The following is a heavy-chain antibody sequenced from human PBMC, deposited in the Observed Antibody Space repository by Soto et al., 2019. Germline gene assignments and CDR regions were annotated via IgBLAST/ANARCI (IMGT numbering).Heavy chain of an antibody. CDR2: ISYDGSNK. D-gene: IGHD5-18*01. CDR1: GFTFYTYA. J-gene: IGHJ6*02. CDR3: ARDKRYSYVYYYYYGMDV. V-gene: IGHV3-30-3*01. Sequence: PGGSLRLSCTASGFTFYTYAMTWVRQAPGKGLEWVAVISYDGSNKYYADSVKGRFTISRDNSKNTLYLQMNSLRAEDTAVYYCARDKRYSYVYYYYYGMDVWGQGTTVTVSS.